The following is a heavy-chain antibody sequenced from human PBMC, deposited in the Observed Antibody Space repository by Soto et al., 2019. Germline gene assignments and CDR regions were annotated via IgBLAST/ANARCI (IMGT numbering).Heavy chain of an antibody. J-gene: IGHJ4*02. CDR1: GYTFTRFG. Sequence: QVQLVQSGAEVKKPGASEKVSCKASGYTFTRFGINWVRQAPGQGLQWMGWISPYNGNTNYAQKLQGRVTMTTDTSTSTAYMELRSLRSDDTAVYYCARDEAMITFGGVVAADYWGQGTLVTVSS. D-gene: IGHD3-16*02. CDR2: ISPYNGNT. CDR3: ARDEAMITFGGVVAADY. V-gene: IGHV1-18*01.